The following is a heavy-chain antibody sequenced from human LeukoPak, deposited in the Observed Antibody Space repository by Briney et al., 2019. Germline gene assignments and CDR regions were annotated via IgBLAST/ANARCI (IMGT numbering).Heavy chain of an antibody. CDR1: GFTFSNWG. CDR2: ITGNGCST. V-gene: IGHV3-23*01. D-gene: IGHD2-15*01. J-gene: IGHJ4*02. CDR3: AGRSGYSPHYFDY. Sequence: GVSLRLSCAASGFTFSNWGLGWVRLDPGKGLEWATGITGNGCSTYYADSAKARFTITRDNAKNTLYLQMNILRADDTPVYYCAGRSGYSPHYFDYWGQGTLVTVSS.